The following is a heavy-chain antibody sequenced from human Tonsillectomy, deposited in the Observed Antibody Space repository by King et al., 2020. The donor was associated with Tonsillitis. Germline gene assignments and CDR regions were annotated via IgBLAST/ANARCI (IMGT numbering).Heavy chain of an antibody. CDR2: IYTSGST. V-gene: IGHV4-4*07. D-gene: IGHD3-16*01. CDR1: GGSISSFY. Sequence: QVPLQESGPGLVKPSETLSLTCSVSGGSISSFYWSWIRQPAGKGLEWIGRIYTSGSTDYNPSLKSRVTMSVDTSKNQFSLRLTSVTAADTAVYYCAREEGGSSHGSYPYYYLDVWGKGTTVTVSS. CDR3: AREEGGSSHGSYPYYYLDV. J-gene: IGHJ6*03.